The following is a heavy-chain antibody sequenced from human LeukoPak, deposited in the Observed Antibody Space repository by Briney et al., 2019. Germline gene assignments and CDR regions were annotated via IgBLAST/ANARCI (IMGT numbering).Heavy chain of an antibody. CDR1: GFTFSSCG. CDR3: AKSTTVTQRGYFDY. CDR2: ISYDGSNK. Sequence: GGSLRLSCAASGFTFSSCGMHWVRQAPAKGLEWVAIISYDGSNKYYADSVKGRFTISRDNSKNTLYLQMNSLRAEDTAVYYCAKSTTVTQRGYFDYWGQGTLVTVSS. D-gene: IGHD4-17*01. V-gene: IGHV3-30*18. J-gene: IGHJ4*02.